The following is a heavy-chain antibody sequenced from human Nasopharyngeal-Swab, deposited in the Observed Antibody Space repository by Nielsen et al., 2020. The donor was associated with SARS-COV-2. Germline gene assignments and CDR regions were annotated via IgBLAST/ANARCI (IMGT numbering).Heavy chain of an antibody. D-gene: IGHD1-14*01. CDR2: ISYDGSNK. J-gene: IGHJ4*02. Sequence: VRQAPGKGLEWVAVISYDGSNKYYADSVKGRFTISRDNAKNSLYLQMNSLRAEDTAVYYCARDGEPELYYFDYWGQGTLVTVSS. CDR3: ARDGEPELYYFDY. V-gene: IGHV3-30-3*01.